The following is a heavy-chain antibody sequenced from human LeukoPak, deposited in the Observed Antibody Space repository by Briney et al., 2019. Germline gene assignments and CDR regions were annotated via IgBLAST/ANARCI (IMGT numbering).Heavy chain of an antibody. CDR1: GFSLSTSGMC. V-gene: IGHV2-70*11. Sequence: SGPALVKPTQTLTLTCTFSGFSLSTSGMCVSWIRQPPGKALEWLARIDWDDDKYYSTSLKTRLTISKDTSKNQVVLTMTNMDPVDTATYYCARDHGTGGNLDYWGQGTLVTVSS. J-gene: IGHJ4*02. CDR2: IDWDDDK. D-gene: IGHD4-23*01. CDR3: ARDHGTGGNLDY.